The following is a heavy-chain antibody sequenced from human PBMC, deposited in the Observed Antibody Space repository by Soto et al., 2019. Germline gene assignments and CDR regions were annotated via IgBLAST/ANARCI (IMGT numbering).Heavy chain of an antibody. J-gene: IGHJ4*02. CDR3: ARQGYCRSTACYTVDY. CDR1: GYSFTIHW. CDR2: IYPGDSDS. D-gene: IGHD2-2*02. Sequence: GESLKISCKCSGYSFTIHWIGWVRQMPGKGLEWMGIIYPGDSDSRYSPSFQGQVSISADKSINTDYLQWSSLKASHNAMYYCARQGYCRSTACYTVDYWGQGTLVTVSS. V-gene: IGHV5-51*01.